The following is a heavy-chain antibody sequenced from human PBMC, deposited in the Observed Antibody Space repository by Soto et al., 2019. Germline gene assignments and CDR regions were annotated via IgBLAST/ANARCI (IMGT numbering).Heavy chain of an antibody. CDR3: ARSYYYYYGMDV. Sequence: GGSLRLSCAASGFTFSSYAMHWVRQAPGKGLEWVTVISFDGTNKYYADSVKGRFTISRDDSKSTLYLQMNSLRPEDTAVYYCARSYYYYYGMDVWGQGTTVTVSS. CDR1: GFTFSSYA. V-gene: IGHV3-30-3*01. J-gene: IGHJ6*02. CDR2: ISFDGTNK.